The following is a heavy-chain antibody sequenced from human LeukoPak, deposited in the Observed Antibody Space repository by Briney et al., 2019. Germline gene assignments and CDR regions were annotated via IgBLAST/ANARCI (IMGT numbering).Heavy chain of an antibody. D-gene: IGHD5-24*01. CDR2: ISSSSSYI. CDR1: GFTFSSYS. V-gene: IGHV3-21*01. CDR3: AREREDGYNYGFFDY. J-gene: IGHJ4*02. Sequence: GGSLRLSCAASGFTFSSYSMNWVRQAPGKGLEWVPSISSSSSYIYYADSVKGRFTISRDNAKNSLYLQMNSLRAEDTAVYYCAREREDGYNYGFFDYWGQGTLVTVSS.